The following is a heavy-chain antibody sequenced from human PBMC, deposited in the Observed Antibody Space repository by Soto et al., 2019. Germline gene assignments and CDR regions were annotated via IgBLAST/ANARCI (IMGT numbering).Heavy chain of an antibody. V-gene: IGHV3-30*18. Sequence: PGGSLRLSCVASGFTFSDFGMHWVRQGPGKGLEWLAVISEDAETDFHADSVKGRFTVSRDNFKETLYLQMNSLTTDDSGVYFCAKAPFRRPYYFHGMDVWGQGTTVTVSS. CDR3: AKAPFRRPYYFHGMDV. CDR2: ISEDAETD. J-gene: IGHJ6*02. CDR1: GFTFSDFG. D-gene: IGHD3-10*01.